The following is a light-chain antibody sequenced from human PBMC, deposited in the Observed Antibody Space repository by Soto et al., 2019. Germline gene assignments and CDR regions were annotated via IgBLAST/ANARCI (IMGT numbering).Light chain of an antibody. CDR2: GNS. J-gene: IGLJ2*01. CDR3: QSYDSSVSGYVV. Sequence: QSVLTQPPSVSGAPGQRVNISCTGSSAHIGAGNDVPWYQPLPGTAPKLLIYGNSNRPSGVPDRFSGSKSGTSASLAITGLQAEDEADYYCQSYDSSVSGYVVFGGGTKLP. CDR1: SAHIGAGND. V-gene: IGLV1-40*01.